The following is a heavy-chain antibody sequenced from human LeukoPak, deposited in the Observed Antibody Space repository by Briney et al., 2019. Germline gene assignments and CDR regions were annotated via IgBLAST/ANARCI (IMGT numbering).Heavy chain of an antibody. J-gene: IGHJ5*02. V-gene: IGHV4-34*01. CDR3: ARPRYCSGGSCYPNWFDP. Sequence: PSGTLSLTCAVYGGSFSGYYWSWIRQPPGKGLEWIGEINHSGSTNYNPSLKSRVTISVDTSKNQFSLKLSSVTAADTAVYYCARPRYCSGGSCYPNWFDPWGQGTLVTVSS. D-gene: IGHD2-15*01. CDR1: GGSFSGYY. CDR2: INHSGST.